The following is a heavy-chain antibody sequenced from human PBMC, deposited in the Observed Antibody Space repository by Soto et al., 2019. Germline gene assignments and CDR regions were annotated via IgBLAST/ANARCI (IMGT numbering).Heavy chain of an antibody. J-gene: IGHJ4*02. CDR2: IWYDGSNK. CDR3: ARDPSQYYYESLGYYYFDY. V-gene: IGHV3-33*01. Sequence: QVQLVESGGGVVQPGRSLRLSCAASGFTFSSYGMHWVRQAPGKGLEWVAVIWYDGSNKYYADSVKGRFTISRDNSKNTLYLQMNSLRAEDTAVYYCARDPSQYYYESLGYYYFDYWGQGTLVTVSS. CDR1: GFTFSSYG. D-gene: IGHD3-22*01.